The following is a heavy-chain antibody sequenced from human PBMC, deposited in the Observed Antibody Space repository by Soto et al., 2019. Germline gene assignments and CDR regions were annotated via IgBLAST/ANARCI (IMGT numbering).Heavy chain of an antibody. CDR2: IYPGDSDT. D-gene: IGHD6-6*01. CDR3: ARTRSFTLGFYYDGTDV. V-gene: IGHV5-51*01. Sequence: PGESLKISFQGSGYSFASYWIRWVRQMPGKDLEWMGIIYPGDSDTRYSPSFQGQVTISADKSLRTAYLQWTSLKASDTALYYCARTRSFTLGFYYDGTDVWGQGTTVTVSS. CDR1: GYSFASYW. J-gene: IGHJ6*02.